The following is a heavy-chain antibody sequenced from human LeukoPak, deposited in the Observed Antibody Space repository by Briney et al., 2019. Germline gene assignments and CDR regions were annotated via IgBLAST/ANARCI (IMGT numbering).Heavy chain of an antibody. V-gene: IGHV3-7*03. D-gene: IGHD2-15*01. CDR2: IKQDGSEK. Sequence: GGSLRLSCGASGFSFSSNWMSWVRQAPGRGLEWVANIKQDGSEKHYVDSVKGRFTISRDNSKNTLYLQMNSLRAEDTAVYYCASGSSSPLRFDYWGQGTLVTVSS. CDR3: ASGSSSPLRFDY. J-gene: IGHJ4*02. CDR1: GFSFSSNW.